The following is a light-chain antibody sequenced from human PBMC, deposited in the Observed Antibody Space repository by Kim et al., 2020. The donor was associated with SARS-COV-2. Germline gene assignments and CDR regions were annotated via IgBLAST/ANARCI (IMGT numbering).Light chain of an antibody. J-gene: IGKJ4*01. CDR2: GAS. CDR3: QQYGSSPRA. CDR1: QSVTSNY. V-gene: IGKV3-20*01. Sequence: SPGVRATLSCRARQSVTSNYLAWYKQRPGQAPRLLVYGASSRATGIPDRFSGSGSGTDFTLTISRLEPEDSAVYYCQQYGSSPRAFGGGTKVDIK.